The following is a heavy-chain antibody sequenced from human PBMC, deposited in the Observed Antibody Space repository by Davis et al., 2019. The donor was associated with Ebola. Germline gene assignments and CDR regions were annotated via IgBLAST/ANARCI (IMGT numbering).Heavy chain of an antibody. Sequence: PEGSLRLSCAASGFTFSSYSMNWVRQAPGKGLEWVSYISSSSSTIYYADSVKGRFTISRDNAKNSLYLQMNSLRDEDTAVYYCARVATTVTIRIDYWGQGTLVTVSS. J-gene: IGHJ4*02. CDR2: ISSSSSTI. CDR1: GFTFSSYS. V-gene: IGHV3-48*02. CDR3: ARVATTVTIRIDY. D-gene: IGHD4-17*01.